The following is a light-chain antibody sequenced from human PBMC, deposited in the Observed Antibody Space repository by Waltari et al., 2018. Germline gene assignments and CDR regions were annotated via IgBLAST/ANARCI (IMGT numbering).Light chain of an antibody. Sequence: QSALTQPASVSGSPGQSITISCTGTSSDVGGYNHVSWYQQIPGKPPKLMIFDVTKRPSGVSNRFSGSKSGNTASLTISGLQAEDEADYYCSSYTSSSVYVFGTGTKVTVL. CDR2: DVT. J-gene: IGLJ1*01. CDR3: SSYTSSSVYV. CDR1: SSDVGGYNH. V-gene: IGLV2-14*03.